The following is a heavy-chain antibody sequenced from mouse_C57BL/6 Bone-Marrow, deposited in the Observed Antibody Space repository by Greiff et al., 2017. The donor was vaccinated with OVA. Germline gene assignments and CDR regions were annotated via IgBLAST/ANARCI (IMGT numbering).Heavy chain of an antibody. Sequence: EVNLVESGGDLVKPGGSLKLSCAASGFTFSSYGMSWVRQTPDKRLEWVATISSGGSYTYYPDSVKGRFTISSDNAKNTLYLQMSSLKSEDTAMYYCASPYDYSWFAYWGQGTLVTVSA. V-gene: IGHV5-6*01. J-gene: IGHJ3*01. D-gene: IGHD2-4*01. CDR2: ISSGGSYT. CDR1: GFTFSSYG. CDR3: ASPYDYSWFAY.